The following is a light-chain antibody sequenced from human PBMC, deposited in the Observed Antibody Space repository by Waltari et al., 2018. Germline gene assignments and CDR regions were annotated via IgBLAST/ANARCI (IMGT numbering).Light chain of an antibody. Sequence: SFDLKQPPSLPVSPGQTARINCEGEELNKEYGYWYQPKPGQAPVVFIAIDTQTPSGIPGRFSGSTSGTAATLTTSGVQEEDEADYYCQSADSSGTYVFGSGTKVTV. J-gene: IGLJ1*01. CDR2: IDT. CDR3: QSADSSGTYV. CDR1: ELNKEY. V-gene: IGLV3-25*03.